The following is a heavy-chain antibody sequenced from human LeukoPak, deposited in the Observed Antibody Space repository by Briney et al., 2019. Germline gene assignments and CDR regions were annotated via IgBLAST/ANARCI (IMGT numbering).Heavy chain of an antibody. D-gene: IGHD1-26*01. V-gene: IGHV3-9*01. CDR1: GFTFDDYA. J-gene: IGHJ4*02. CDR3: AKVGTSGGFDY. CDR2: ISWNSGSI. Sequence: GGSLRLSCAASGFTFDDYAMRWVRQAPGKGLEWVSGISWNSGSIGYADSVKGRFTISRDNAKNSLYLQMNSLRAEDTALYYCAKVGTSGGFDYWGQGTLVTVSS.